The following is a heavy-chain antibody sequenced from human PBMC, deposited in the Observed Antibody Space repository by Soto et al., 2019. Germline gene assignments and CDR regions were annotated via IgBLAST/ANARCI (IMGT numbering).Heavy chain of an antibody. Sequence: GGSLRLSCAASGFTFSSYSMNWVRQAPGKGLEWVSSISSSSSYIYYADSVKGRFTISRDNSKNTLYLQMNSLRAEDTAVYYCARDRLYGSNSGSDYWGQGTLVTVSS. J-gene: IGHJ4*02. CDR1: GFTFSSYS. CDR2: ISSSSSYI. CDR3: ARDRLYGSNSGSDY. V-gene: IGHV3-21*01. D-gene: IGHD3-3*01.